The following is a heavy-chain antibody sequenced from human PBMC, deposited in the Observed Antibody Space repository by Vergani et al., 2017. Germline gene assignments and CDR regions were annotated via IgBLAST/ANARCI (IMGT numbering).Heavy chain of an antibody. J-gene: IGHJ4*02. CDR2: IYHSGST. Sequence: QVQLQESGPGLVKPSETLSLTCAVSGYSISSGYYWGWIRQPPGKGLEWIGRIYHSGSTYYNPSLKSRVTISVDTSKNQFSLKLSSVTAADTAVYYCARESGYGGVLDYWGQGTLVTVSS. V-gene: IGHV4-38-2*02. CDR1: GYSISSGYY. CDR3: ARESGYGGVLDY. D-gene: IGHD5-12*01.